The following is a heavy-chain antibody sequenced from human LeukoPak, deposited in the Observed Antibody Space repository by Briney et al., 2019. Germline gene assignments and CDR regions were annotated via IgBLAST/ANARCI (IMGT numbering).Heavy chain of an antibody. J-gene: IGHJ3*02. V-gene: IGHV1-18*01. CDR2: ISGYNGYT. CDR1: GYTFTSYG. CDR3: ARVGNSYDRNPFDI. D-gene: IGHD3-22*01. Sequence: ASVKVSCKASGYTFTSYGISWVRQAPGQGLEWMGWISGYNGYTTYAQKLQGRVTMATDTSTSTAYMELRSLTSDDTAVYYCARVGNSYDRNPFDIWGQGTMVTVSS.